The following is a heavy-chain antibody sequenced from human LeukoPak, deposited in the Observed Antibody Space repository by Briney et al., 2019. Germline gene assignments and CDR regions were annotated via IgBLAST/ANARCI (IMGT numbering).Heavy chain of an antibody. J-gene: IGHJ4*02. CDR2: ISTSGSTI. Sequence: GGSLRLSCAASGFTFSDYYMTWIRQAPGKGLEGVSYISTSGSTIYYADSVKGRFTISRDNAKNSLYLQMSSLRAEETAVYYCARRVFYDNGGYPYWGQGTLVTVSS. D-gene: IGHD3-22*01. V-gene: IGHV3-11*04. CDR3: ARRVFYDNGGYPY. CDR1: GFTFSDYY.